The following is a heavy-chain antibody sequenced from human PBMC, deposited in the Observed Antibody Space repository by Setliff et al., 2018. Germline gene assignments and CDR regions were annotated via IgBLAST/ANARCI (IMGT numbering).Heavy chain of an antibody. Sequence: SETLSLTCTVSDDSFTSSRYYWGWIRQAPGSGLEWIGSISYSGTPYYNASVESRVTISIDTSRNQFSLELRSVTVADTATYYCVGRDFSGGDSWGHGTLVTVSS. CDR1: DDSFTSSRYY. D-gene: IGHD6-25*01. CDR2: ISYSGTP. V-gene: IGHV4-39*01. CDR3: VGRDFSGGDS. J-gene: IGHJ5*01.